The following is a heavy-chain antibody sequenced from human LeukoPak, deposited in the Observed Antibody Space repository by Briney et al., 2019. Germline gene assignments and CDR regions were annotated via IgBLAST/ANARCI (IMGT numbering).Heavy chain of an antibody. CDR3: ARDLRIVVVPAAHYYYYGMDV. D-gene: IGHD2-2*01. V-gene: IGHV1-3*01. CDR1: GYTFTSYA. Sequence: GASVKVSCKASGYTFTSYAMHWVRQAPGQRLEWMGWINAGNGNTKYSQKFQGRVTITADESTSTAYMELSSLRSEDTAVYYCARDLRIVVVPAAHYYYYGMDVWGQGTTVTVSS. CDR2: INAGNGNT. J-gene: IGHJ6*02.